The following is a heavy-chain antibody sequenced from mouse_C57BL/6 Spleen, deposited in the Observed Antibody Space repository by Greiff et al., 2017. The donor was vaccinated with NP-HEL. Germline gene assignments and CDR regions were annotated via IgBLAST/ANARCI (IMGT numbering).Heavy chain of an antibody. Sequence: QVQLKQSGAELVRPGASVTLSCKASGYTFTDYEMHWVKQTPVHGLEWIGAIDPETGGTAYNQKFKGKAILTADKSSSTAYMELRSLTSEDSAVYYCTRMLGSSPWDYWGQGTSVTVSS. D-gene: IGHD1-1*01. CDR1: GYTFTDYE. CDR3: TRMLGSSPWDY. J-gene: IGHJ4*01. CDR2: IDPETGGT. V-gene: IGHV1-15*01.